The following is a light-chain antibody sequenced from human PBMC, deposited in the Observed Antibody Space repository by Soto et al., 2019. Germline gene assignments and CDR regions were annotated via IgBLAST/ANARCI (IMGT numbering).Light chain of an antibody. J-gene: IGKJ1*01. CDR3: QQYSTYPWT. Sequence: DIQMTQSPSTLSASVGDRVTITCRASQTISTLLAWYQQRPGKAPNLLIYKASSLESGVPSRFSGSGSGTEVTLTISSQQPDDFATYFCQQYSTYPWTVGQGTKVEVK. CDR2: KAS. CDR1: QTISTL. V-gene: IGKV1-5*03.